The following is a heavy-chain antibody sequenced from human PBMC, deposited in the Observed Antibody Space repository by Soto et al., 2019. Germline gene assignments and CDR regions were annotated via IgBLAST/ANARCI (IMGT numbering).Heavy chain of an antibody. V-gene: IGHV4-31*03. CDR1: GGSISSGGYY. D-gene: IGHD4-17*01. CDR2: IYYSGST. CDR3: ARATVFPQLYMDV. Sequence: PSETLSLTCTVSGGSISSGGYYWSWIRQHPGKGLGWIGYIYYSGSTYYNPSLKSRVTISVDTSKNQFSLKLSSVAAADTAVYYCARATVFPQLYMDVWGKGTTVTVSS. J-gene: IGHJ6*03.